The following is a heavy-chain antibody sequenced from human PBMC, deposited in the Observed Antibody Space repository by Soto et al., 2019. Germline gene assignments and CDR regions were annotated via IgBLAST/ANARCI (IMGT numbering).Heavy chain of an antibody. V-gene: IGHV3-74*01. J-gene: IGHJ4*02. CDR3: ARRGSGVTRGLHY. CDR2: INTDGSST. CDR1: GFTFSSYW. Sequence: EVQLVESGGGLVQLGGSLRLSCAASGFTFSSYWMHWVRQAPGKGLVWISRINTDGSSTSYVDSVQGRFTISRDNGKNTLFLQMNSLRGEDTAVYYCARRGSGVTRGLHYWGQGTLVTVSS. D-gene: IGHD2-15*01.